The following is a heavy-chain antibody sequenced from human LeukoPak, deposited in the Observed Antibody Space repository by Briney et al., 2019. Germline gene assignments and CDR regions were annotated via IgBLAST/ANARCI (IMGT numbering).Heavy chain of an antibody. Sequence: ASVKVSCKTSGYTSTNYGVNWVRQAPGQGLEWMGYISGYNGNTKYAQELQGRVTMTTDTSTSTAYMELRSLRSDDTAVYHCARRHLSGYASDYWGQGTLVTVSS. CDR2: ISGYNGNT. J-gene: IGHJ4*02. V-gene: IGHV1-18*01. CDR1: GYTSTNYG. D-gene: IGHD5-12*01. CDR3: ARRHLSGYASDY.